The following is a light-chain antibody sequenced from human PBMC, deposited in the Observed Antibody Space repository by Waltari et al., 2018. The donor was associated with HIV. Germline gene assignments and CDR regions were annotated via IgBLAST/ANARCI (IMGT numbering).Light chain of an antibody. J-gene: IGKJ2*03. V-gene: IGKV3-20*01. Sequence: SSRASQSVSKRCVCGYQNKRGQGPRRLVYGACRRARGIPDRFSGSGSGTGFTLAISRLEREDFAMYFCQQYGSSTYSFGQGTKLEIK. CDR2: GAC. CDR1: QSVSKRC. CDR3: QQYGSSTYS.